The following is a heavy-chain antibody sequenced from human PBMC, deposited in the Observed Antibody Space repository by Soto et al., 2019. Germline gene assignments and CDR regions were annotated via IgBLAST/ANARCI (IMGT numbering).Heavy chain of an antibody. D-gene: IGHD4-17*01. CDR1: GYTLTDLS. V-gene: IGHV1-24*01. CDR3: ATHKSGGYVDYEGGLEY. J-gene: IGHJ4*02. Sequence: QVHLVQSGAEVKKPGASVKVSCKVSGYTLTDLSMHWVRQAPGKGLEWMGGFDPEDGETIYAQRFRGRVTMTEDTFTDTAYMELSSLRSEDTAVYFCATHKSGGYVDYEGGLEYWGQGTLVTVSS. CDR2: FDPEDGET.